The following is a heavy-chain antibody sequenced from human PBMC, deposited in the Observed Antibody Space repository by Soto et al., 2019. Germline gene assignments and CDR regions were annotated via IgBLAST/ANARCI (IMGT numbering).Heavy chain of an antibody. V-gene: IGHV3-23*01. CDR3: AKDGYCNSFSCYPKTPNWFDP. CDR2: ISGSGDST. Sequence: GGSLRLSCAASGFTFNSYAMSWVRQAPGKGLEWVSGISGSGDSTYYADSVKGRFTISRDNSKNTLYLQMNSLRADDTAVYYCAKDGYCNSFSCYPKTPNWFDPWGQATLVTVYS. J-gene: IGHJ5*02. CDR1: GFTFNSYA. D-gene: IGHD2-2*03.